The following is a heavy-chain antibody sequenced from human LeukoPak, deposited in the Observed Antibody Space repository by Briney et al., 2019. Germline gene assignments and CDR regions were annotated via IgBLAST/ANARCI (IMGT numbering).Heavy chain of an antibody. D-gene: IGHD1-1*01. Sequence: ASVRVSSRASGGTFSSYAISWVRQAPGQGLEWMGGIIPIFGTANYAQKFQGRVTITTDESTSTAYMELSSLRSEDTAVYYCASHLWGRITGSGTPFYYFDYWGQGTLVTVSS. V-gene: IGHV1-69*05. CDR1: GGTFSSYA. CDR3: ASHLWGRITGSGTPFYYFDY. J-gene: IGHJ4*02. CDR2: IIPIFGTA.